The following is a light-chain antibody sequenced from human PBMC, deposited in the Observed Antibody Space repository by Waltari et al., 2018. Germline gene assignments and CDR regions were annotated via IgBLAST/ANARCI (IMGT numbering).Light chain of an antibody. CDR2: LAS. V-gene: IGKV4-1*01. CDR3: QQYYSTPPT. CDR1: QRVLYSSNNKNY. Sequence: DIVMTQSPDSLAVSLGERATINCKSSQRVLYSSNNKNYFAWYQQKPGQPPKLLIYLASTRESGVPDRFSGSGSGTDFTLTISSLQAEDVAVYYCQQYYSTPPTFGQGTKVEIK. J-gene: IGKJ1*01.